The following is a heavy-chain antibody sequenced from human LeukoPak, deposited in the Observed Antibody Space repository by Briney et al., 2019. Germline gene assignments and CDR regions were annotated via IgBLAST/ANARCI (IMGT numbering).Heavy chain of an antibody. V-gene: IGHV3-23*01. CDR2: ISGSGGST. J-gene: IGHJ4*02. D-gene: IGHD3-10*01. CDR1: GSTFSSYA. Sequence: PGGSLRLSCAASGSTFSSYAMSWVRQAPGKGLEWVSAISGSGGSTYYADSVKGRFTISRDNSKNTLYLQMNSLRAEDTGVYYCAKVPIDTEYYGSGSSHYWGQGTLGTVSS. CDR3: AKVPIDTEYYGSGSSHY.